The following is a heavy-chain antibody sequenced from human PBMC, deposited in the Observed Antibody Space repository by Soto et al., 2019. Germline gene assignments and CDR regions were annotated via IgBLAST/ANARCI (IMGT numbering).Heavy chain of an antibody. CDR1: GYTFTSYG. D-gene: IGHD2-8*01. J-gene: IGHJ6*03. V-gene: IGHV1-18*01. Sequence: ASVKVSCKASGYTFTSYGISWVRQAPGQGLEWMGWISAYNGNTNYAQKLQGRVTMTTDTSTSTAYMELRGLRSDDPAVYYCAGGVIVYAALYYYYYMDVWGKGTTVTVSS. CDR2: ISAYNGNT. CDR3: AGGVIVYAALYYYYYMDV.